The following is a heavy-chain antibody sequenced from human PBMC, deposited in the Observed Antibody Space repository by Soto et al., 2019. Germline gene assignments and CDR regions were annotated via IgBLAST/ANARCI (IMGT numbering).Heavy chain of an antibody. CDR1: GYTFTNYG. D-gene: IGHD6-6*01. V-gene: IGHV1-18*01. CDR2: ISAYKGNT. Sequence: ASVKVSCKASGYTFTNYGISWVRQAPGQGLEWMGWISAYKGNTNYAQKFQRRVTMTTDTSTSTAYMELRSLRTDDTAVYYCASRSGQLPYYFDYWGQGTLVTVSS. J-gene: IGHJ4*02. CDR3: ASRSGQLPYYFDY.